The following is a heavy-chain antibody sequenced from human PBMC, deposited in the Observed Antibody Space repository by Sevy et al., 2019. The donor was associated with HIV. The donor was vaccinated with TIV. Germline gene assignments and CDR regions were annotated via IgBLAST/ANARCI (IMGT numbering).Heavy chain of an antibody. CDR2: ISGPVGTT. Sequence: GGSLRLSCAASGFTFSSYAMSWVRQAPGKGLEWVSSISGPVGTTYYADSVKGRFTISRDNSKNTLYLQMNSLRADDSAVYYCAKGDEPATDYGDYVPNAFDIWGQGTMVTVSS. CDR3: AKGDEPATDYGDYVPNAFDI. J-gene: IGHJ3*02. D-gene: IGHD4-17*01. CDR1: GFTFSSYA. V-gene: IGHV3-23*01.